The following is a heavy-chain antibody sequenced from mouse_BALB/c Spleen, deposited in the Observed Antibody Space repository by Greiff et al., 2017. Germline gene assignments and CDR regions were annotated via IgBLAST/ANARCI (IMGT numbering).Heavy chain of an antibody. CDR3: ARRGGNYDFDY. Sequence: EVKLVESGGGLVKPGGSLKLSCAASGFAFSSYDMSWVRQTPEKRLEWVAYISSGGGSTYYPDTVKGRFTISRDNAKNTLYLQMSSLKSEDTAMYYCARRGGNYDFDYWGQGTTLTVSS. CDR1: GFAFSSYD. V-gene: IGHV5-12-1*01. CDR2: ISSGGGST. D-gene: IGHD2-1*01. J-gene: IGHJ2*01.